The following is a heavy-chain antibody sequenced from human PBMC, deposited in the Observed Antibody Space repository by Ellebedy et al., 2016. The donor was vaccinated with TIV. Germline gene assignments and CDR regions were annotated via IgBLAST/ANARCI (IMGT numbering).Heavy chain of an antibody. D-gene: IGHD2-21*02. CDR2: IFSNDKK. V-gene: IGHV2-26*01. CDR3: TRTLLYCGGDCSCYFDF. Sequence: SGPTLVKPTETLTLTCTVSGFSLSHVRMGVSWIRQPPGKALEWLAHIFSNDKKSYSTSLRSRLTISKDTAKSQVVLTMTNMDPVDTATYYCTRTLLYCGGDCSCYFDFWGQGALVTVSS. CDR1: GFSLSHVRMG. J-gene: IGHJ4*02.